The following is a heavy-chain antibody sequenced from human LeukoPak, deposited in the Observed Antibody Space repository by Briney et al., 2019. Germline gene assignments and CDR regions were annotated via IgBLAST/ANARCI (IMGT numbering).Heavy chain of an antibody. V-gene: IGHV4-30-2*06. CDR1: GGSISSGGYS. Sequence: SQTLSLTCAVSGGSISSGGYSWSWIRQSPGKGLEWLGYIYHSGSTYYNPSLKSRVTISVDRSKNQFSLKLSSVTAADTAVYYCARDSTGYSYGGFFDYWGQGTLVTVSS. CDR3: ARDSTGYSYGGFFDY. J-gene: IGHJ4*02. CDR2: IYHSGST. D-gene: IGHD5-18*01.